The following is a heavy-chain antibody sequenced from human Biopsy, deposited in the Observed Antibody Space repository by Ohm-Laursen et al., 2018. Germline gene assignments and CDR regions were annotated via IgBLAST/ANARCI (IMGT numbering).Heavy chain of an antibody. CDR3: ARHSLDDFWSGAHYYFDY. CDR1: GGSISSRNHY. J-gene: IGHJ4*02. D-gene: IGHD3-3*01. Sequence: TLSLTCCVSGGSISSRNHYWGWLRQPPGKGLEWIGHVYYSGSTFYNSSLESRVTVSVDTSKNHFHPRLTSICASDTAVYYCARHSLDDFWSGAHYYFDYWGLGTLVTVSS. CDR2: VYYSGST. V-gene: IGHV4-39*01.